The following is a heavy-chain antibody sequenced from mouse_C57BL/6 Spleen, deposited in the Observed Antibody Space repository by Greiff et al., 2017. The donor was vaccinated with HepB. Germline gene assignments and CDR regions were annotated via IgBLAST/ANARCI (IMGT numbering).Heavy chain of an antibody. CDR3: ARSDYGSSSY. J-gene: IGHJ3*01. Sequence: QVQLQQPGAELVKPGASVKLSCKASGYTFTSYWMQWVKQRPGQGLEWIGEIDPSDSYTNYNQKFKGKATLTVDTSSSTAYMQLSSLTSEDSAVYYCARSDYGSSSYWGQGTLVTVSA. D-gene: IGHD1-1*01. CDR2: IDPSDSYT. CDR1: GYTFTSYW. V-gene: IGHV1-50*01.